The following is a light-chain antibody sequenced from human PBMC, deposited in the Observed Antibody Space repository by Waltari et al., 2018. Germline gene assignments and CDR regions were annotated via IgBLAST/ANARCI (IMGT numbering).Light chain of an antibody. CDR1: QSLVHRDGNTF. Sequence: DVVITQSPLSLPVTLGQPASISCRSSQSLVHRDGNTFLNWFQPRPGQAPRRLIYRVSNRDSGVPDRFSGRGSGTDFTLKISRVEAEDVGVYYCMQSTHWPLTFGGGTKVEIK. V-gene: IGKV2-30*02. J-gene: IGKJ4*01. CDR2: RVS. CDR3: MQSTHWPLT.